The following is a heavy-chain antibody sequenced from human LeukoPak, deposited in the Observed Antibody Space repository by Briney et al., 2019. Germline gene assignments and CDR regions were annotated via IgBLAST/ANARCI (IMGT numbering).Heavy chain of an antibody. Sequence: KISCKGSGYSFPSYWIGWVRQMPGKGLEWMGIIYPGDSDTRYSPSFQGQVTISADKSISTAYLQWSSLKASDTAMYYCARHTKYSSSSRVFDYWGQGSLVTVSS. V-gene: IGHV5-51*01. D-gene: IGHD6-6*01. CDR1: GYSFPSYW. CDR3: ARHTKYSSSSRVFDY. J-gene: IGHJ4*02. CDR2: IYPGDSDT.